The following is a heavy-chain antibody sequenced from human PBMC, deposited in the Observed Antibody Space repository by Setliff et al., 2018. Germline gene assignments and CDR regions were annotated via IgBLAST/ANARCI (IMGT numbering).Heavy chain of an antibody. D-gene: IGHD1-26*01. CDR1: GYTLTELS. CDR2: FDPEDGET. CDR3: ARGMWELRSDAFEI. V-gene: IGHV1-24*01. Sequence: ASVKVSCKVSGYTLTELSMHWVRQAPGKGLEWMGGFDPEDGETIYAQKFQGRVTMTDDTSTDTAYMELSSLRSEDTAVYYCARGMWELRSDAFEIWGQGTMVTVSS. J-gene: IGHJ3*02.